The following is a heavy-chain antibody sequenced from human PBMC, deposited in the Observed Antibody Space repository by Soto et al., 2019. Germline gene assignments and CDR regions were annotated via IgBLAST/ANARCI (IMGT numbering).Heavy chain of an antibody. CDR1: GFTFSSYA. CDR3: AKDFSNTDGYTPGYYYGMDV. V-gene: IGHV3-23*01. J-gene: IGHJ6*02. D-gene: IGHD5-12*01. CDR2: ISGSGGST. Sequence: SLRLSCAASGFTFSSYAMSWVRQAPGKGLEWVSAISGSGGSTYYADSVKGRFTIPRDNSKNTLYLQMNSLRAEDTAVYYCAKDFSNTDGYTPGYYYGMDVWGQGTTVTVSS.